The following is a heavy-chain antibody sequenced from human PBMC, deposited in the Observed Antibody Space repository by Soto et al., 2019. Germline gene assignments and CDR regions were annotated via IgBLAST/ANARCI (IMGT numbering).Heavy chain of an antibody. CDR1: GFTFSSYA. J-gene: IGHJ4*02. V-gene: IGHV3-23*01. Sequence: GGSLRLSCAASGFTFSSYAMSWVRQAPGKGLECVSTISGSGGNTYYADSVKGRSTISRDNSKNTLYLQMNSLRAEDTAVYYCAKGSGYCSSTSCYGTFDYWGQGTLVTVSS. CDR3: AKGSGYCSSTSCYGTFDY. CDR2: ISGSGGNT. D-gene: IGHD2-2*01.